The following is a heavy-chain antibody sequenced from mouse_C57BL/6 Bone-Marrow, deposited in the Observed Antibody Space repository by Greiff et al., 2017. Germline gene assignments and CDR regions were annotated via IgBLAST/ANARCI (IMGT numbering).Heavy chain of an antibody. D-gene: IGHD2-2*01. V-gene: IGHV1-39*01. Sequence: VQLQQSGPELVKPGASVKISCTASGYSFTDYNMNWVKQSNGKSLEWIGVINPNYGTTSYNQKFKGQATLTGDQSSSTAYMQLNSLTSEDSAVYYCARGGAYGYDYYYAMDYWGQGTSVTVSS. CDR1: GYSFTDYN. CDR3: ARGGAYGYDYYYAMDY. J-gene: IGHJ4*01. CDR2: INPNYGTT.